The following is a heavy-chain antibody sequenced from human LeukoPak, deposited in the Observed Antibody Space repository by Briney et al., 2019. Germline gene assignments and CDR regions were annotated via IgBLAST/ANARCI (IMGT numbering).Heavy chain of an antibody. CDR2: IRSKAYGRTT. D-gene: IGHD4-17*01. V-gene: IGHV3-49*03. CDR1: GFTFGDYA. CDR3: TRDRTDYGDYWVDY. Sequence: GGSLRLSCTASGFTFGDYAMSWFRQAPGKGLEWVGFIRSKAYGRTTEYAASVKGRFTISRDDSKSIAYLQMNSLKTEDTAVYYCTRDRTDYGDYWVDYWGQGTLVTVSS. J-gene: IGHJ4*02.